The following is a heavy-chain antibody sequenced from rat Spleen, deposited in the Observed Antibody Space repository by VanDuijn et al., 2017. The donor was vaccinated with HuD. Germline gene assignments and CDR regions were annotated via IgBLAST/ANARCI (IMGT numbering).Heavy chain of an antibody. V-gene: IGHV5-25*01. CDR1: GFTFSIYG. CDR3: ARIMYTHFDY. D-gene: IGHD1-6*01. J-gene: IGHJ2*01. CDR2: IGTGGGNT. Sequence: EVQLVESGGGLVQPGRSMKLSCAPSGFTFSIYGMAWVRQAPTKGLEWVASIGTGGGNTFYRDSVKGRFTISRDNAKSTLYLQMNSLRSEDTATYYCARIMYTHFDYWGQGVMVTVSS.